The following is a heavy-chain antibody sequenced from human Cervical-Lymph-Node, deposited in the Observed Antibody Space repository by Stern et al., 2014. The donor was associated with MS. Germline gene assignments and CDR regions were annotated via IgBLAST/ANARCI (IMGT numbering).Heavy chain of an antibody. D-gene: IGHD4-17*01. CDR1: GGTFSTQA. CDR2: IIPIFGTP. J-gene: IGHJ6*02. Sequence: VQLVESGAEVKKPGSSVKVSCKASGGTFSTQAINWVRQAPGQELEWVGGIIPIFGTPNYAQKVQDRVTITADESTSTAYMDLNSLRSEDTAVYYCATPSTVTVGGMDVWGQGTTVTVSS. CDR3: ATPSTVTVGGMDV. V-gene: IGHV1-69*01.